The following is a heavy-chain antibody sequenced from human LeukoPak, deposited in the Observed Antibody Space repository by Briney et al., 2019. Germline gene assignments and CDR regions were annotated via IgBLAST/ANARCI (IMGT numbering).Heavy chain of an antibody. CDR2: ISSSSSYI. V-gene: IGHV3-21*01. CDR1: GFTFSSNS. Sequence: GGSLRLSCAASGFTFSSNSMNWVRQAPGKGLEWVSSISSSSSYIYYADSVKGRFTISRDNAKNSLYLQMNSLRAEDTAVYYCTRDHKYYDSSGEPDYWGQGTLVTVSS. J-gene: IGHJ4*02. CDR3: TRDHKYYDSSGEPDY. D-gene: IGHD3-22*01.